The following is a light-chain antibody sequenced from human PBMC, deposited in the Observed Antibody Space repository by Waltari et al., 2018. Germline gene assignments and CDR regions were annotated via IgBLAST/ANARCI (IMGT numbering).Light chain of an antibody. CDR2: EVS. CDR3: SSYTTSSAPGV. Sequence: QSALTQPASVSGSPGQSITISGSGTDSDVGAYDFVSWYQQHPGKAPHLIIYEVSNRPSGISNRFSASQSGNTASLTISGLQAEDEADYYCSSYTTSSAPGVFGTGTRVTVL. V-gene: IGLV2-14*01. J-gene: IGLJ1*01. CDR1: DSDVGAYDF.